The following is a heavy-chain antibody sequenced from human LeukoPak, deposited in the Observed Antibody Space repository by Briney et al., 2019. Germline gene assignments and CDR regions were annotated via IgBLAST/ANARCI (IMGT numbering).Heavy chain of an antibody. J-gene: IGHJ4*02. CDR2: IIPILGIA. Sequence: ASVKVSCKASGGTFSSYAISWVRQAPGQGLEWMGRIIPILGIANYAQKFQGRVTMTRNPSISTAYMELSSLTSEDTAVYYCARRIAAAGVGIVYWGQGTLVTVSS. D-gene: IGHD6-13*01. CDR3: ARRIAAAGVGIVY. V-gene: IGHV1-69*04. CDR1: GGTFSSYA.